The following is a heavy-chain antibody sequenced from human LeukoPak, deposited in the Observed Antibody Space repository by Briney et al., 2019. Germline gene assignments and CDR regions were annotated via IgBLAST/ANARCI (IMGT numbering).Heavy chain of an antibody. CDR1: GFTVGSNY. CDR2: IYSGGST. J-gene: IGHJ4*02. D-gene: IGHD3-22*01. V-gene: IGHV3-53*01. Sequence: PGGSLRLSCAASGFTVGSNYMSWVRQAPGKGLEWVSVIYSGGSTYYADSVKGRFTISRDNSKNTLYLQMNSLRAEDTAVYYCARGYYDSSGYTFFDYWGQGTLVTVSS. CDR3: ARGYYDSSGYTFFDY.